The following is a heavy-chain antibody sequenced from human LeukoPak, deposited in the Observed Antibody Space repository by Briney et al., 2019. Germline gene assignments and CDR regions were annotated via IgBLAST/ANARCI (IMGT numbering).Heavy chain of an antibody. Sequence: GGSLRLSCAASGFTFSSYGMHWVRQAPGKGLEWVAFIRYDGGNKYYADSVKGRFTISRDNSKNTLYLQMNSLRAEDTAVYYCAKDTKRYYYDSSGFDYWGQGTLVTVSS. D-gene: IGHD3-22*01. V-gene: IGHV3-30*02. CDR3: AKDTKRYYYDSSGFDY. CDR2: IRYDGGNK. J-gene: IGHJ4*02. CDR1: GFTFSSYG.